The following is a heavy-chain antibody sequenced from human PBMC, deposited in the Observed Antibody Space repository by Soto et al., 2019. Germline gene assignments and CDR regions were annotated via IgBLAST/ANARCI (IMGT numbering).Heavy chain of an antibody. CDR3: AKGLLAIVGTTLPRDAFNI. Sequence: VGSLRLSCAPSGFSFTTYVMHWVRQAPGKGLEWVAVISHDGSYKYYGDAVKGRFTISRDTSKNAVYLEMNSLRPEDTAVYYCAKGLLAIVGTTLPRDAFNIWGQGTMVTVSS. J-gene: IGHJ3*02. CDR1: GFSFTTYV. D-gene: IGHD1-26*01. V-gene: IGHV3-30*18. CDR2: ISHDGSYK.